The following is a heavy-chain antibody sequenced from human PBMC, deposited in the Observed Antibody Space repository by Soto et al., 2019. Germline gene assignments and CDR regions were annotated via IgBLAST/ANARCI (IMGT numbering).Heavy chain of an antibody. CDR3: ARDLRPGGRAWYLFDS. J-gene: IGHJ4*02. Sequence: QVYLAESGGDVVQPGRSLRLSCEASGFSFRSYAMHWVRQSPGRGLEWVALLTFDGKKADYADSVKGRFTISRDNSQNMLYLQMNGLRGEDTAVYYCARDLRPGGRAWYLFDSWGQGTLVAVSS. D-gene: IGHD6-19*01. CDR2: LTFDGKKA. V-gene: IGHV3-33*01. CDR1: GFSFRSYA.